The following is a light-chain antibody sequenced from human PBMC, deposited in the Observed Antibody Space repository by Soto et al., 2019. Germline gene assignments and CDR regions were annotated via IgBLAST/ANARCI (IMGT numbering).Light chain of an antibody. CDR1: SSNIGARYD. V-gene: IGLV1-40*01. Sequence: QSVLTQPPSVSGAPGQRVTISCTGSSSNIGARYDVPWYQQLPGTAPKLLIYGNSNRPSGDPDRFSGSKSGTSASLAITGLQAEDEVDYYCQSYDSSLSGWEVFGGGTKLTVL. J-gene: IGLJ2*01. CDR3: QSYDSSLSGWEV. CDR2: GNS.